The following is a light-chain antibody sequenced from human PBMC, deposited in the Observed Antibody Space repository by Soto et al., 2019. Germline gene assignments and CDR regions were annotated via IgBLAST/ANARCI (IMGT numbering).Light chain of an antibody. Sequence: SYELTQPPSVSMAPEKTATITCGGNNIGNKRVHWYRQKPGQAPVLVISYDSDRPSGIPERFSGSNSGNTATLTISRVEDGDEADYYCQVWDIMTDNYVFGPGTKVTVL. J-gene: IGLJ1*01. CDR1: NIGNKR. V-gene: IGLV3-21*04. CDR2: YDS. CDR3: QVWDIMTDNYV.